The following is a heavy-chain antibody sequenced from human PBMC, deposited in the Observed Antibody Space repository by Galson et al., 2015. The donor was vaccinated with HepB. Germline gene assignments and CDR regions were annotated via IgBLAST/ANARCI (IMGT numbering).Heavy chain of an antibody. CDR1: GGSISSGGYY. Sequence: TLSLTCTVSGGSISSGGYYWSWIRQHPGKGLEWIGHIYYSGSTYYNPSLKSRVTISVDTSKNQFSLKLSSVTAADTAVYYCARESLDYTGYCSGDSCYSFDYWGQGTLVTVSS. CDR3: ARESLDYTGYCSGDSCYSFDY. D-gene: IGHD2-15*01. V-gene: IGHV4-31*03. CDR2: IYYSGST. J-gene: IGHJ4*02.